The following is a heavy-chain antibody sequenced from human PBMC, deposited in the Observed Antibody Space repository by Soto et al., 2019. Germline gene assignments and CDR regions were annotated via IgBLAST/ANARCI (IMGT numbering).Heavy chain of an antibody. J-gene: IGHJ5*02. CDR2: ISGNGGDT. D-gene: IGHD2-21*01. CDR1: GFTFNSYA. V-gene: IGHV3-23*01. CDR3: AKGLNIPFDP. Sequence: EVQLLESGGGLVQPGGSLRLSCAASGFTFNSYAMSWVRQAPGKGLEWVSSISGNGGDTYYADSVKGRFTVSRDNSKNTLYLQMHSVRAEDTAIYYCAKGLNIPFDPWGQGTLVTVSS.